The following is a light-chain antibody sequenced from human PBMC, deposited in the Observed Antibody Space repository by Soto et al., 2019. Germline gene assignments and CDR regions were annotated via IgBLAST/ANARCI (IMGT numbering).Light chain of an antibody. CDR2: GNS. Sequence: QSVLTQPPSVSGAPGQRGTISCTGSRSNIGAGYDVHWYQQLPGTAPKLLMYGNSNRPSGVPDRFSGSKSGTSASLAITGLQAEDEADYYCQSYDSSLSGVVFGGGTKLTVL. J-gene: IGLJ2*01. CDR1: RSNIGAGYD. CDR3: QSYDSSLSGVV. V-gene: IGLV1-40*01.